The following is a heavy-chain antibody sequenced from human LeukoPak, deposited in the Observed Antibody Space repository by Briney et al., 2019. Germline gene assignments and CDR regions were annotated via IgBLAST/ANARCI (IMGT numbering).Heavy chain of an antibody. CDR1: GGSFSGYY. D-gene: IGHD5-12*01. Sequence: PETLSLTCAVYGGSFSGYYWSWIRQPPGKGPEWIGEINHSGSTNYNPSLKSRVTISVDTSKNQFSLKLSSVTAADTAVYYCARGVTEGSIVATASGIDYWGQGTLVTVSS. V-gene: IGHV4-34*01. J-gene: IGHJ4*02. CDR2: INHSGST. CDR3: ARGVTEGSIVATASGIDY.